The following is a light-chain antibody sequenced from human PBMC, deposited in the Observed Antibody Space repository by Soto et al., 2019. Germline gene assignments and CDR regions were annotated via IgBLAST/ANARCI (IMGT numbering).Light chain of an antibody. CDR2: EVS. CDR1: SSDIGAYNS. J-gene: IGLJ1*01. V-gene: IGLV2-8*01. Sequence: QSVLTQPPSASGSPGQSVTISCTGTSSDIGAYNSVSWYQQHPGKAPKLIIYEVSKRPSGVPDRFSGSKSGNTASLTVSGLQAEDEADYYCSSYAGSNNFVFGTGTKVTAL. CDR3: SSYAGSNNFV.